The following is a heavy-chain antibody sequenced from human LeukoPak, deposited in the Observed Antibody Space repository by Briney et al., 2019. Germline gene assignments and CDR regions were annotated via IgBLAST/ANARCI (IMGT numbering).Heavy chain of an antibody. CDR2: INPNSGGT. CDR1: GYTFTGYY. J-gene: IGHJ4*02. V-gene: IGHV1-2*02. D-gene: IGHD3-22*01. CDR3: ARDLQSSSGYYYVVGY. Sequence: ASVQVSCKASGYTFTGYYMHWVRQAPGQGLEWMGWINPNSGGTNYAQKFQGRVTMTRDTSINTAYMELSRLRSDDTAVYYCARDLQSSSGYYYVVGYWGQGTLVTVSS.